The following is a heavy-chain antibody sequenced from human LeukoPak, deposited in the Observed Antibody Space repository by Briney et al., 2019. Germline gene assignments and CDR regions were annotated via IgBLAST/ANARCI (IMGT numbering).Heavy chain of an antibody. V-gene: IGHV3-23*01. CDR2: ISGSGGST. Sequence: GGSLRLSCAASGFTFSSYSMNWVRQAPGKGLEWVSAISGSGGSTYYADSVKGRFTISRDNSKNTLYLQMNSLRAEDTAVYYCAKGYQWLVPFDYWGQGTLVTVSS. J-gene: IGHJ4*02. CDR1: GFTFSSYS. D-gene: IGHD6-19*01. CDR3: AKGYQWLVPFDY.